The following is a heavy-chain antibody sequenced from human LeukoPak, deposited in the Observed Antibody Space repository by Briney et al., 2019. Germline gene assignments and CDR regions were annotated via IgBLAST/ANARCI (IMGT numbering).Heavy chain of an antibody. CDR2: IIDTGST. V-gene: IGHV4-34*12. D-gene: IGHD6-25*01. Sequence: SETLSLTCTVSGGSISSYYWTWIRQPPGKGLEWIGEIIDTGSTKYNSSLKSRVTISVDTSKNQVSLKMSSVTAADTAVYYCAKSGGYGLIDYWGQGTLVTVSS. CDR3: AKSGGYGLIDY. J-gene: IGHJ4*01. CDR1: GGSISSYY.